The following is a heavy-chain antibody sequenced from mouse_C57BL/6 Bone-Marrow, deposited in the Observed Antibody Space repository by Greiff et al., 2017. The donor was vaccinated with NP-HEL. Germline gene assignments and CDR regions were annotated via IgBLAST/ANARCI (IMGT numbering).Heavy chain of an antibody. Sequence: EVKLVESGGGLVQPGGSMKLSCVASGFTFSNYWMNWVRQSPEKGLEWVAQIRLKSDNYATHYAESVKGRFTISRDDSKSSVYLQMNNLRDEDTGIYYCTGRGHSNPDDYAMDYWGQGTSVTVSS. CDR1: GFTFSNYW. V-gene: IGHV6-3*01. D-gene: IGHD2-5*01. CDR3: TGRGHSNPDDYAMDY. J-gene: IGHJ4*01. CDR2: IRLKSDNYAT.